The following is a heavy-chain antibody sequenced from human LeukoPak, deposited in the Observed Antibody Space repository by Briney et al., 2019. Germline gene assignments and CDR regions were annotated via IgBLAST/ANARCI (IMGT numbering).Heavy chain of an antibody. CDR2: INHSGST. Sequence: SETLSLTCAVYGGSFSGYYWSWIRQPPGKGLEWIGEINHSGSTNYNTSLKSRVTISVDTSKNQFSLKLSSVTAAYTAVYYCARGVRQYVAAPGYWGRGTLVTVSS. J-gene: IGHJ4*02. V-gene: IGHV4-34*01. CDR1: GGSFSGYY. D-gene: IGHD6-13*01. CDR3: ARGVRQYVAAPGY.